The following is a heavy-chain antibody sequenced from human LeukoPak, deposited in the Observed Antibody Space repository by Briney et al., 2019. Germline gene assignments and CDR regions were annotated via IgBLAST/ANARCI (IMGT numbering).Heavy chain of an antibody. CDR2: IKHDGSEK. CDR3: ARGSAAGDAFDI. J-gene: IGHJ3*02. CDR1: GFTFSSYW. D-gene: IGHD6-13*01. Sequence: PGGSLRLSCAASGFTFSSYWMSWVRQAPGKGLEWVANIKHDGSEKYYVDSVKGRFTISRDNARNSLYLQMNSLRAGDTAVYYCARGSAAGDAFDIWGQGTMVTVSS. V-gene: IGHV3-7*01.